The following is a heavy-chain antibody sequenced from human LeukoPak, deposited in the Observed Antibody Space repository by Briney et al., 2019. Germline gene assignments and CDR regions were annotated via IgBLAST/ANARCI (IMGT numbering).Heavy chain of an antibody. CDR2: ISRSSSYL. D-gene: IGHD5-18*01. CDR3: ARVLGYSYGTLIYYGMDV. V-gene: IGHV3-21*01. Sequence: PGGSLSLFCAASGFTFSSCSMNWVRQAPGKGLEWVSSISRSSSYLYYADSVKGRFTISRDNAKNSLYLQMNSLRAEDTAVYYCARVLGYSYGTLIYYGMDVWGQGTTVTVSS. CDR1: GFTFSSCS. J-gene: IGHJ6*02.